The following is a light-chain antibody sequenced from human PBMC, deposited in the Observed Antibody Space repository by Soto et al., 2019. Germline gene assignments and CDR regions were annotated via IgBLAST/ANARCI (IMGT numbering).Light chain of an antibody. Sequence: DIQMTQSPSSLSASVGDRVTITCRASQSITSNLNWYQQKPGKAPKLLIHTASSLQSGVPSRFSGSESGTEFTLTISSLQPEDSASYYCQQSYSTPGTFGQGTKVEIK. CDR1: QSITSN. CDR3: QQSYSTPGT. V-gene: IGKV1-39*01. J-gene: IGKJ1*01. CDR2: TAS.